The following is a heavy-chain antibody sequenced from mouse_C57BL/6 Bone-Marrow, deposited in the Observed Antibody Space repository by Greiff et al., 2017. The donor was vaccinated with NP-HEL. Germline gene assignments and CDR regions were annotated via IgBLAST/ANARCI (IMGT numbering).Heavy chain of an antibody. V-gene: IGHV14-3*01. Sequence: EVKLMESVAELVRPGASVKLSCTASGFNIKNTSMHWVKQRPEQGLEWIGRVDPADGNTKYAPKFQGKATITADTSSNTAYLQLSSLTSEDTAIYYCARGYFWYFDVWGTGTTVTVSS. D-gene: IGHD2-3*01. CDR2: VDPADGNT. J-gene: IGHJ1*03. CDR3: ARGYFWYFDV. CDR1: GFNIKNTS.